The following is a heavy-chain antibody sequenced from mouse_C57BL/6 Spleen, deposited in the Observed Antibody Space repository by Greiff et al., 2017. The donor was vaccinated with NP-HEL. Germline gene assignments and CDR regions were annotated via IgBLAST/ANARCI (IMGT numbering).Heavy chain of an antibody. CDR2: IHPGSGGT. CDR1: GYAFTNYL. J-gene: IGHJ1*03. Sequence: VQLQQSGAELVRPGNSVKVSCKASGYAFTNYLIEWVKQRPGQGLEWVGVIHPGSGGTNYNEKFKGKAPLTADKSSSSAYMQLSILTSEDSAVYFCARYGYYENWYFDVWGTGTTVTVSA. D-gene: IGHD2-3*01. V-gene: IGHV1-54*01. CDR3: ARYGYYENWYFDV.